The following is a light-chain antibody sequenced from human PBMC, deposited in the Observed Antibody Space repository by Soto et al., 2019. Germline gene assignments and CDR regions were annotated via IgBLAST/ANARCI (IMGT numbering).Light chain of an antibody. J-gene: IGLJ1*01. CDR1: SSNIGSNY. Sequence: QSVLTHPPSASGTPGQMVTISCSGSSSNIGSNYVYWYQQLPGTAPKLLIYRNNQRPSGVPDRFSGSKSGTSASLAISGLRSEDEADYYCAAWDDSLSAFYVFGTGTKVTVL. CDR2: RNN. V-gene: IGLV1-47*01. CDR3: AAWDDSLSAFYV.